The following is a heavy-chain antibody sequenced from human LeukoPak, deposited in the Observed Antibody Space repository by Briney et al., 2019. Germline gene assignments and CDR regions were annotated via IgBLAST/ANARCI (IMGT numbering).Heavy chain of an antibody. D-gene: IGHD3-22*01. CDR3: AKEYYDSSGYYRVTFDI. Sequence: PGGSLRLSCAASGFTFSSYGMHWVRQAPGKGLEWVAFIRYDGSNKYYADSVKGRFTISRDNSKNTLYLQMNSLRAEDTAVYYCAKEYYDSSGYYRVTFDIWGQGTMVTVSS. CDR2: IRYDGSNK. V-gene: IGHV3-30*02. J-gene: IGHJ3*02. CDR1: GFTFSSYG.